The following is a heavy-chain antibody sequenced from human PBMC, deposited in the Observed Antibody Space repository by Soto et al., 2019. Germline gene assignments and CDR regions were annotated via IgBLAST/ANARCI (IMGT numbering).Heavy chain of an antibody. J-gene: IGHJ4*02. V-gene: IGHV4-30-2*01. D-gene: IGHD1-26*01. CDR1: GGSISSGGYS. Sequence: SETLSLTCAVSGGSISSGGYSWSWIRQPPGKGLEWIGYIYHSGSTYYNPSLKSRVTISVDRSKNQFPLKLSSVTAADTAVYYCARAVSGSYFFDYWGQGTLVTVSS. CDR3: ARAVSGSYFFDY. CDR2: IYHSGST.